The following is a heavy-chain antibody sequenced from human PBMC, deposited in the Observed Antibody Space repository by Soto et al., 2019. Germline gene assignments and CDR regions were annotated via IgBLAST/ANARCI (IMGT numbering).Heavy chain of an antibody. Sequence: GGSLRLSCAASGFTLNWYGMHWVRQAPGKGLQWVAIISSDGSSKYYADSVQGRFTISRDTSKNTLYLQMNSLRTEDTAISYCARGIVGTTDGMFDYWGQGTLVTVSS. J-gene: IGHJ4*02. CDR3: ARGIVGTTDGMFDY. CDR2: ISSDGSSK. CDR1: GFTLNWYG. V-gene: IGHV3-30*05. D-gene: IGHD1-26*01.